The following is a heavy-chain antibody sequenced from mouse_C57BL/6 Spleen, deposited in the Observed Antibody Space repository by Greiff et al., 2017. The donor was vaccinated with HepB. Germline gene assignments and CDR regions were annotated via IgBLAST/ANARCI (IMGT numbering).Heavy chain of an antibody. CDR3: ARGGDYYVGY. V-gene: IGHV1-82*01. J-gene: IGHJ2*01. CDR1: GYAFSSSW. Sequence: QVQLQQSGPELVKPGASVKISCKASGYAFSSSWMNWVKQRTGKGLEWIGRIYPGDGDTNYNGKFKGKATLTADKSSSTAYMQLSSLTSEDSAVYYCARGGDYYVGYWGQGTTLTVSS. CDR2: IYPGDGDT.